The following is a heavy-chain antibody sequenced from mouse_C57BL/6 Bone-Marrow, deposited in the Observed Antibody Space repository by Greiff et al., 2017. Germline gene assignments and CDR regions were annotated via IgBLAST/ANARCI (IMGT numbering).Heavy chain of an antibody. Sequence: QVQLQQSGAELVKPGASVKISCKASGYAFSSYWMNWVKQRPGKGLEWIGQIYPGDGDTNYNGKFKGKATLTADKSSSTAYMQLSSLTSEDSAVYFCARLEVLTVVAPYWYFDVWGTGTTVTVSS. J-gene: IGHJ1*03. CDR2: IYPGDGDT. V-gene: IGHV1-80*01. CDR1: GYAFSSYW. D-gene: IGHD1-1*01. CDR3: ARLEVLTVVAPYWYFDV.